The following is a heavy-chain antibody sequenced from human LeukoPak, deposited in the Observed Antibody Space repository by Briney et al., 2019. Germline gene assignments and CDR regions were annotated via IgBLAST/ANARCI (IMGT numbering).Heavy chain of an antibody. J-gene: IGHJ5*02. CDR3: ARALYSSSSTWFDP. CDR2: IYAIGST. Sequence: SETLSLTCTVSGGSISSYYWSWIRQPPGKGLEWIGYIYAIGSTNYNPSLKSRVTTSVDTSKNQFSLKLSSVTAADTAVYYCARALYSSSSTWFDPWGQGTLVTVSS. CDR1: GGSISSYY. D-gene: IGHD6-6*01. V-gene: IGHV4-59*01.